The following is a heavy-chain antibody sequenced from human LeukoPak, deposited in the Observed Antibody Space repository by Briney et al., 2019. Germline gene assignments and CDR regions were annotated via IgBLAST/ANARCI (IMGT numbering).Heavy chain of an antibody. CDR1: GGSISSGDYY. CDR2: IYYSGST. V-gene: IGHV4-30-4*01. Sequence: SETLSLTCTVPGGSISSGDYYWSWIRQPPGKGLEWIGYIYYSGSTYYNPSLKSRVTISVDTSKNQFSLKLSSVTAADTAVYYCARDRGYGDYVGQTWGMDVWGQGTTVTVSS. D-gene: IGHD4-17*01. J-gene: IGHJ6*02. CDR3: ARDRGYGDYVGQTWGMDV.